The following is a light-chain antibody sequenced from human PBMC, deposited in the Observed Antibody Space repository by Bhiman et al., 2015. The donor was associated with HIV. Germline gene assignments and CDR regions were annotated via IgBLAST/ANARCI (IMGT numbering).Light chain of an antibody. CDR2: ANV. CDR3: QSYDASLRGSV. J-gene: IGLJ2*01. V-gene: IGLV1-40*01. Sequence: QPVLTQPPSVSGAPGQRVTISCTGSSSNIGAGYEVHWYQQLPGTAPKLLIYANVNRPSGVPDRFSGSKSGTSSSLAITGLQAEDEADYYCQSYDASLRGSVFGGGTKLTVL. CDR1: SSNIGAGYE.